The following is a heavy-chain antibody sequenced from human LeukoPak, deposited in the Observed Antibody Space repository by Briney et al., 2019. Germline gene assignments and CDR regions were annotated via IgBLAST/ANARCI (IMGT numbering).Heavy chain of an antibody. V-gene: IGHV1-69*05. D-gene: IGHD3-3*01. CDR2: IIPIFGTA. Sequence: SVKVSCKASGGTFSSYAISWVRQAPGQGLEWMGGIIPIFGTANYAQKFQVRVTITTDESTSTAYMELSSLRSEDTAVYYCARGVIPSSYYDFWSGYYYYMDVWGKGTTVTVSS. CDR1: GGTFSSYA. J-gene: IGHJ6*03. CDR3: ARGVIPSSYYDFWSGYYYYMDV.